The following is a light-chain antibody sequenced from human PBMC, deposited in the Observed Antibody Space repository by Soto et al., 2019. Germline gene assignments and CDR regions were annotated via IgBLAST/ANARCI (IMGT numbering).Light chain of an antibody. CDR2: DVS. J-gene: IGLJ1*01. CDR1: SSDVGGYNY. Sequence: QSVLTQPASMSGSPGQSITISCTGTSSDVGGYNYVSWYQQHPGKAPKLMIYDVSNRPSGVSNRFSGSKSGNTASLTISGLQAEDEADYYCSSYTSSSTPFVFGTG. V-gene: IGLV2-14*01. CDR3: SSYTSSSTPFV.